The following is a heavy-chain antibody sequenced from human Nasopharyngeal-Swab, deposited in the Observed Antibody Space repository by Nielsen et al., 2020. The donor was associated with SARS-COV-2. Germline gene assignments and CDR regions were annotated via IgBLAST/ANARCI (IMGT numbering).Heavy chain of an antibody. V-gene: IGHV4-31*03. CDR1: GGSISSGGYY. Sequence: SETLSLTCTVSGGSISSGGYYWSWIRQHPGKGLEWIGYIYYSGSTYYNPSLKSRVTIQVDTSKNQFSLKLSSVTAADTAVYYCARAKGEWLSTGAYYFDYWGQGTLVTVSS. CDR2: IYYSGST. J-gene: IGHJ4*02. CDR3: ARAKGEWLSTGAYYFDY. D-gene: IGHD6-19*01.